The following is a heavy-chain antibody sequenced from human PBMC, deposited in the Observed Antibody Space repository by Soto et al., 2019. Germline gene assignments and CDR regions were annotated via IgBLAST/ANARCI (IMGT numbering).Heavy chain of an antibody. CDR3: VRDGGDEDGSLGNSVDF. V-gene: IGHV4-38-2*02. Sequence: PSETLSLTCGVSGYSISSGYFWGWIRQPPGKGLEWIGSMYHSGSTYYNPSLKSRVTISLDTAKNQFYLNLRSVTAADTAVYYCVRDGGDEDGSLGNSVDFWGQGSLVTVSS. D-gene: IGHD3-10*01. CDR1: GYSISSGYF. CDR2: MYHSGST. J-gene: IGHJ4*02.